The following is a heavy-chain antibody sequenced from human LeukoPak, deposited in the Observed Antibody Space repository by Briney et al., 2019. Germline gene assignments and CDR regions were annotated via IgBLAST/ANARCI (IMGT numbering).Heavy chain of an antibody. D-gene: IGHD2-15*01. CDR3: AREGYCSGGSCSPDAFDI. CDR1: GFTFSSYS. Sequence: GGSLRLSCAASGFTFSSYSMNWVRQAPGKGLEWVSYISSSSSTIYYADSVKGRFTISRDNAKNSLYLQMNSLRAEDKSVYYCAREGYCSGGSCSPDAFDIWGQGTMVTVSS. V-gene: IGHV3-48*01. CDR2: ISSSSSTI. J-gene: IGHJ3*02.